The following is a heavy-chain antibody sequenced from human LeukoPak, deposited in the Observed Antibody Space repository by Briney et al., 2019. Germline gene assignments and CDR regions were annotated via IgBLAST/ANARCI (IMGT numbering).Heavy chain of an antibody. V-gene: IGHV3-30*18. Sequence: GGALRLSCAASGFTFSSYGMHWVRQAPGKGLEWVAVISYDGSNKYYADSVKGRFTISRDNSKSTLYLQMNSLRAEDTAVYYCAKDSRSGYDSPPDYWGQGTLVTVSS. CDR2: ISYDGSNK. D-gene: IGHD5-12*01. CDR1: GFTFSSYG. J-gene: IGHJ4*02. CDR3: AKDSRSGYDSPPDY.